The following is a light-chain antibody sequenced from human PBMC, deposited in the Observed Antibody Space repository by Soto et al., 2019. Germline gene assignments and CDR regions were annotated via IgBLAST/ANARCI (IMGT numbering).Light chain of an antibody. CDR1: QGISSY. V-gene: IGKV1-9*01. Sequence: IQLTQSPSSLSASVGERVTITCRASQGISSYLAWYQQNPGKAPKLLIYAASTLQSGFPSTFSGSGSGTDFTLTISSLQPEDFATYYCQQHNSYPFTFGPGTKVDI. J-gene: IGKJ3*01. CDR2: AAS. CDR3: QQHNSYPFT.